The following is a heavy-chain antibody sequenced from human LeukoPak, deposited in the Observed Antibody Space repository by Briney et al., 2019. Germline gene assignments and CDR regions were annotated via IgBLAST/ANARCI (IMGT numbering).Heavy chain of an antibody. J-gene: IGHJ4*02. V-gene: IGHV3-23*01. CDR3: AREFGHNRWYFDY. CDR2: ISGSGGST. Sequence: GGSLRLSCAASGFTFSSYAMSWVHQAPGKGLEWVSAISGSGGSTYYADSMKGRFTISRDNSLNTLHLQMNSLRTEDTAVYYCAREFGHNRWYFDYWGQGALVTVSS. D-gene: IGHD5-24*01. CDR1: GFTFSSYA.